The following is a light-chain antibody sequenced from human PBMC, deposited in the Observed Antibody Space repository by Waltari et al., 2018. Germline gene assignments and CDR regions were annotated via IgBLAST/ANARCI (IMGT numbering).Light chain of an antibody. CDR2: GAS. Sequence: VLTQSPGTLSLSPGERATLSCRASQSITKKFFAWYQQKPGQAPRLLIYGASSSAAGIPDRFSGSGSGTDFTLTISRLEPEDSAVYYCQQYGSSVMYTFGQGTKLEIK. CDR1: QSITKKF. V-gene: IGKV3-20*01. CDR3: QQYGSSVMYT. J-gene: IGKJ2*01.